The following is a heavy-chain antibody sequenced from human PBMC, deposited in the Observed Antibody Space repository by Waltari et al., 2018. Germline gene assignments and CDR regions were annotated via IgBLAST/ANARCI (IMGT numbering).Heavy chain of an antibody. CDR3: AKDPDTAMLGGDY. J-gene: IGHJ4*02. D-gene: IGHD5-18*01. Sequence: EVQLLESGGGLVQPGGSLRLSCAASGFTFSSCAMSCVRQAPGKGLEWVSVIYSGGSTYYADSVKGRFTISRDNSKNTLYLQMNSLRAEDTAVYYCAKDPDTAMLGGDYWGQGTLVTVSS. CDR2: IYSGGST. CDR1: GFTFSSCA. V-gene: IGHV3-23*03.